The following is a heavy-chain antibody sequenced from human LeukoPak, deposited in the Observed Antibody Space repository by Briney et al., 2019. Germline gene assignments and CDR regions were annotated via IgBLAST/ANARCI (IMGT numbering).Heavy chain of an antibody. CDR1: GGSISSGGYY. D-gene: IGHD4-11*01. J-gene: IGHJ4*02. CDR2: IYYSGST. CDR3: ARYRESNYVPNFDY. V-gene: IGHV4-31*03. Sequence: SQTLSLTCTVSGGSISSGGYYWSWIRQPPGKGLEWIGYIYYSGSTYYNPSLKSRVTISVDTSKNQFSLKLSSVTAADTAVYYCARYRESNYVPNFDYWGQGTLVTVSS.